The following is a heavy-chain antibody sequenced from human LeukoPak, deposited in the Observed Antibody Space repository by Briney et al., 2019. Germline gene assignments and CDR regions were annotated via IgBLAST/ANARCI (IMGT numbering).Heavy chain of an antibody. Sequence: PGGSLRLSCAASGFTFGSYWMHWVRQAPGKGLVWVSRINTDGGDTIYADSVKGRFTISRDNAKNTLFLQMTSLRAEDTAVYYCARDEKIVGASGQDYWGQGTLVTVSS. V-gene: IGHV3-74*01. CDR1: GFTFGSYW. CDR3: ARDEKIVGASGQDY. J-gene: IGHJ4*02. D-gene: IGHD1-26*01. CDR2: INTDGGDT.